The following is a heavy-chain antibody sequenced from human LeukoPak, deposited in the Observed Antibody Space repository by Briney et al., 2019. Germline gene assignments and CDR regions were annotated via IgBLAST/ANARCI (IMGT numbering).Heavy chain of an antibody. CDR2: FDPEDGET. J-gene: IGHJ3*02. CDR1: GYTLTELS. D-gene: IGHD3-22*01. V-gene: IGHV1-24*01. CDR3: ARADYYDSSGYYYARVGAFDI. Sequence: ASVKVSCKVSGYTLTELSMHWVRQAPGKGLEWMGGFDPEDGETIYAQKFQGRVTMTEDTSTDTAYMELSSLRSEDTAVYYCARADYYDSSGYYYARVGAFDIWGQGTMVTVSS.